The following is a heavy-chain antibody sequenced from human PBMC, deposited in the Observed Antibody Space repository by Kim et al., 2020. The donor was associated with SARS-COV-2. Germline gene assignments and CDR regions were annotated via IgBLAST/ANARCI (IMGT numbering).Heavy chain of an antibody. CDR2: ISYDGSNK. CDR1: GFTFSNYG. Sequence: GGSLRLSCAASGFTFSNYGMHWVRQAPGKGLEWVAVISYDGSNKYYADSVKGRFTISRDNSKNTLYLQMNSLRAEDTSVYYCAYYYYGLDVWGQGTTVT. V-gene: IGHV3-30*03. CDR3: AYYYYGLDV. J-gene: IGHJ6*02.